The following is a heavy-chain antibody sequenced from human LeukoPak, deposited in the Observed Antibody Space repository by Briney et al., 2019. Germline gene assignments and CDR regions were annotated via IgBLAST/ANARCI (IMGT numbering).Heavy chain of an antibody. CDR1: GGTFSSYA. V-gene: IGHV1-69*06. CDR2: IIPIFGTA. CDR3: ARSRDIVVVVANYYYYGMDV. J-gene: IGHJ6*04. Sequence: SVKVSCKASGGTFSSYAISWVRQAPGQGLDWMGGIIPIFGTANYAQKFQGRVTITADKSTSTAYMELSSLRSDDTAVYYCARSRDIVVVVANYYYYGMDVWGKGTTVTVSS. D-gene: IGHD2-15*01.